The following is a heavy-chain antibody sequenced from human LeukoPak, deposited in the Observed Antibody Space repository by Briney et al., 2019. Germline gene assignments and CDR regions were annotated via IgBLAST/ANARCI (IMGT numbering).Heavy chain of an antibody. V-gene: IGHV3-21*01. CDR2: ITSRSSYI. CDR3: ARDRAGLGELSLVADAFDI. Sequence: GGSLRLSCAASGFTFSTFTLNWVRQAPGKGLEWVSSITSRSSYIYYADSVKGRFTISRDNAKHSLYLQMNSLRAEDTAVYYCARDRAGLGELSLVADAFDIWGQGTMVTVSS. CDR1: GFTFSTFT. J-gene: IGHJ3*02. D-gene: IGHD3-16*02.